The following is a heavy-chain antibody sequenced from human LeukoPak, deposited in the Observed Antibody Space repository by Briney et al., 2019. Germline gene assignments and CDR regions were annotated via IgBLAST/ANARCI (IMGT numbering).Heavy chain of an antibody. D-gene: IGHD3-9*01. V-gene: IGHV1-69*01. CDR3: ARGGGGGLWYYDILTGYYEIDH. CDR1: GGTFSSYA. Sequence: SVKVSCKASGGTFSSYAISWVRQAPGQGLEWMGGIIPIFGTANYAQKFQGRVTITADESTSTAYMELSSLRSEDTAVYYCARGGGGGLWYYDILTGYYEIDHWGQGTLVTVSP. CDR2: IIPIFGTA. J-gene: IGHJ4*02.